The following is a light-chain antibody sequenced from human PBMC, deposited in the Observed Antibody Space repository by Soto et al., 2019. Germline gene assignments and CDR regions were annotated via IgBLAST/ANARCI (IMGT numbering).Light chain of an antibody. CDR2: AAS. J-gene: IGKJ3*01. V-gene: IGKV1-27*01. Sequence: DIQMTQSPSSLSASVGDRVTITCRASQGISNSVAWYQQKPGKPPKLLIYAASTLQSGVPSRFSGSGSGTDFTLTINSLQPEDVATYSCQKYSSVPVFGPGTTVDIK. CDR1: QGISNS. CDR3: QKYSSVPV.